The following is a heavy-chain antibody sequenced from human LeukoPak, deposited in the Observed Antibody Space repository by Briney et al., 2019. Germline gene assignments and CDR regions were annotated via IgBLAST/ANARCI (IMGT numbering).Heavy chain of an antibody. J-gene: IGHJ4*02. CDR3: ARDRGSGGSLFDY. D-gene: IGHD3-10*01. V-gene: IGHV3-21*01. CDR2: IFPSGGEI. Sequence: GGSLRLSCAASGFTFSTFAMIWVRQPPGKGLEWVSSIFPSGGEIHYADSVKGRFTISRDNAKNSLYLQMNSLRAEDTAVYYCARDRGSGGSLFDYWGQGTLVTVSS. CDR1: GFTFSTFA.